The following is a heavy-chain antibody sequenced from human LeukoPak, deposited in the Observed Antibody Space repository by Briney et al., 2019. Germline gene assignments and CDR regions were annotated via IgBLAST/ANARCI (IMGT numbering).Heavy chain of an antibody. Sequence: SETLSLTCAVSGGSISSSSYYWGWIRQPPGKGLEWIGSIYYSGSTYYNPSLKSRVTISVDTSENQFSLKLSSVTAADTAVYYCARSPISAPPFVYWGQGTLVTVSS. CDR2: IYYSGST. CDR1: GGSISSSSYY. CDR3: ARSPISAPPFVY. D-gene: IGHD1-14*01. V-gene: IGHV4-39*01. J-gene: IGHJ4*02.